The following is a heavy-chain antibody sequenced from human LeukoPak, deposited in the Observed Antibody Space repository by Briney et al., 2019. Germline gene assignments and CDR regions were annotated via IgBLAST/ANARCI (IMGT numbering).Heavy chain of an antibody. CDR1: GFTFNTYW. CDR2: IKEDGSDK. Sequence: GGSLRLSCTASGFTFNTYWMGWVRQAPGKGLEWVADIKEDGSDKHSVDSVKGRFTISRDNTKNSLYLHMDSLRAEDTAVYYCARDTYRFFDLWGRGTLVTVSS. J-gene: IGHJ2*01. V-gene: IGHV3-7*01. CDR3: ARDTYRFFDL.